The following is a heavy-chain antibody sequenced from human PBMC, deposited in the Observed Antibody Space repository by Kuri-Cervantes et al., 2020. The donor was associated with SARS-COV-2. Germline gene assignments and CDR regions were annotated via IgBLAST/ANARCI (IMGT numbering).Heavy chain of an antibody. Sequence: SETLSLTCTVSGASIRSSSYFWAWIRQPPGKGLEWIGEINHSGSTNYNPSLKSRVTISVDTSKNQFSLKLSSVTAADTAVYYCARVSALRFLERVNAFDIWGQGTMVTVSS. CDR2: INHSGST. D-gene: IGHD3-3*01. J-gene: IGHJ3*02. CDR1: GASIRSSSYF. CDR3: ARVSALRFLERVNAFDI. V-gene: IGHV4-39*07.